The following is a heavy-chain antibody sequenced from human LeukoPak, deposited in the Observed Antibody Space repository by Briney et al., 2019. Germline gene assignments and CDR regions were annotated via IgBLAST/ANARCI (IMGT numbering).Heavy chain of an antibody. CDR3: AGAASMVRGVIGSDY. CDR2: IYYSGST. CDR1: GGSISSGDYY. J-gene: IGHJ4*02. Sequence: SETLSLTCTVSGGSISSGDYYWSWIRQPPGKGLEWIGYIYYSGSTYYNPSLKSRVSISVDTSKNQFSLKLSSVTAADTAVYYCAGAASMVRGVIGSDYWGQGTLVTVSS. V-gene: IGHV4-30-4*02. D-gene: IGHD3-10*01.